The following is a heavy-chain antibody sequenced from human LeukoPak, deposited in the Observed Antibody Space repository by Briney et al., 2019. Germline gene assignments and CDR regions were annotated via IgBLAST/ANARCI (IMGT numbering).Heavy chain of an antibody. D-gene: IGHD3-16*02. CDR1: GYTFTSYG. Sequence: ASVKVSCKASGYTFTSYGISWVRQAPGQGLEWMGWISAYNGKTNYAQRFQGRVTMTRETSSSTVYMELRSLRSDDTAVYFCARDKNYRFDYWGQGTLVSVTS. CDR2: ISAYNGKT. J-gene: IGHJ4*02. CDR3: ARDKNYRFDY. V-gene: IGHV1-18*01.